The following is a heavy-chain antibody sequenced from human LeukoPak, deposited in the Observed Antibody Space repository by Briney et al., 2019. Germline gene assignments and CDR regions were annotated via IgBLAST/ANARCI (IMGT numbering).Heavy chain of an antibody. V-gene: IGHV4-59*01. CDR1: GGSIRSYY. CDR2: ISDSGTT. J-gene: IGHJ3*02. D-gene: IGHD3-16*01. CDR3: SRWGAVNAFDI. Sequence: SETLCLTCTVSGGSIRSYYWSWIRQSPGKGLEWIAYISDSGTTNYKSSLKSRVTILIDTSRNQFSLNLTSVTAADTAIYYCSRWGAVNAFDIWGQGTMVTVSS.